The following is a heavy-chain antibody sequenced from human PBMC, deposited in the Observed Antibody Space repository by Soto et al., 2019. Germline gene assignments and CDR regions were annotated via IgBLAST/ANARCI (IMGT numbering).Heavy chain of an antibody. CDR1: GFTFSSYA. Sequence: GGSLRLSCAASGFTFSSYAMHWVRQAPGKGLEWVAVISYDGSNKYYADSVKGRFTISRDNSKNTLYLQMNSLRAEDTAVYYCARTIYDILTGYYPLVDYWGQGSLVTGSS. D-gene: IGHD3-9*01. V-gene: IGHV3-30-3*01. CDR3: ARTIYDILTGYYPLVDY. CDR2: ISYDGSNK. J-gene: IGHJ4*02.